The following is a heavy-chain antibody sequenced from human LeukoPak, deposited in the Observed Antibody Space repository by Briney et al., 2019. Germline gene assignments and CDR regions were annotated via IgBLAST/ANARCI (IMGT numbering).Heavy chain of an antibody. V-gene: IGHV1-46*03. Sequence: ASVKVSCKASGYTFANYYIHWVRQAPGQGLEWMGIIKPGGSITSYTQRFQYTQKFQDRVTMTWDTSTSTAYMDLSSLRSEDAALYYCAREIPESYYFDYWGQGTLVTVSS. CDR3: AREIPESYYFDY. J-gene: IGHJ4*02. D-gene: IGHD1-14*01. CDR1: GYTFANYY. CDR2: IKPGGSIT.